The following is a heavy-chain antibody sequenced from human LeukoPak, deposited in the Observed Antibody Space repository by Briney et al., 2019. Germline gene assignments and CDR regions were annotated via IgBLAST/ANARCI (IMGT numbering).Heavy chain of an antibody. J-gene: IGHJ6*03. V-gene: IGHV3-7*01. Sequence: PGGSLRLSCAASGFTFSSYWMSWVRQAPGKGLEWVANIKQDGSEKYYVDSVKGRFTISRDNAKNSLYRQMNSLRAEDTAVYYCARTRYSRYYYYYMDVWGKGTTVTVSS. CDR3: ARTRYSRYYYYYMDV. D-gene: IGHD4-11*01. CDR2: IKQDGSEK. CDR1: GFTFSSYW.